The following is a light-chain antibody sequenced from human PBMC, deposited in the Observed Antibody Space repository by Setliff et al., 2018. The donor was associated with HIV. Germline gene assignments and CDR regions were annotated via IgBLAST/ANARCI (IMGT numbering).Light chain of an antibody. Sequence: QSALTQPPSVSGSPGQSIIISCTGTINNIGSYNRVSWYQQRPGTAPKLIIFEVNKRPSGVSNRFSGSKSGSTASLAISGLQSEDEGDYYCCSYAGTYTYIFGSGTKVTVL. CDR2: EVN. V-gene: IGLV2-23*02. J-gene: IGLJ1*01. CDR3: CSYAGTYTYI. CDR1: INNIGSYNR.